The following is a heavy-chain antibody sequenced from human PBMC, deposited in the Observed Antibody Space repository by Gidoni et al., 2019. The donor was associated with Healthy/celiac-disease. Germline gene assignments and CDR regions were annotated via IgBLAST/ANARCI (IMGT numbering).Heavy chain of an antibody. V-gene: IGHV4-39*01. CDR1: GGSISSSSYY. CDR3: ARRFLEWRPDYYYYGMDV. J-gene: IGHJ6*02. Sequence: QLQLQESGPGLVKPSETLSLTCTVSGGSISSSSYYWGWIRQPPGKGLEWIGSIYYSGSTYYNPSLKSRVTISVDTSKNQFSLKLSSVTAADTAVYYCARRFLEWRPDYYYYGMDVWGQGTTVTVSS. CDR2: IYYSGST. D-gene: IGHD3-3*01.